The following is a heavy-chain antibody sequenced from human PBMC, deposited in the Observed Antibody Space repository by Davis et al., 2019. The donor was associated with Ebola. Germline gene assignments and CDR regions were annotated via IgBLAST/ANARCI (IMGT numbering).Heavy chain of an antibody. CDR3: ARAKYYGMDV. D-gene: IGHD6-6*01. V-gene: IGHV3-74*01. CDR1: GFTFRGSW. Sequence: GESLKISCAASGFTFRGSWMHWVRQAPGKGLVWVSLINNDGSITTYADSVKGRFTISRDNAKNTLYLQMNTLRAEDTAVYYCARAKYYGMDVWGKGTTVTVSS. CDR2: INNDGSIT. J-gene: IGHJ6*04.